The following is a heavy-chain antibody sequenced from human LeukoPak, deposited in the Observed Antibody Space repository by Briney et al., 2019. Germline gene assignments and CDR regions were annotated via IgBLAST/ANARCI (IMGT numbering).Heavy chain of an antibody. D-gene: IGHD1-7*01. J-gene: IGHJ3*02. CDR2: INHSGST. CDR3: ARAYNWNYGSAFDI. V-gene: IGHV4-34*01. CDR1: GGSFSGYY. Sequence: PSETLSLTCAVYGGSFSGYYWSWIRQPPGKGLEWIGEINHSGSTNYNPSLKSQVTISVDTSKNQFSLKLSSVTAADTAVYYCARAYNWNYGSAFDIWGQGTMVTVSS.